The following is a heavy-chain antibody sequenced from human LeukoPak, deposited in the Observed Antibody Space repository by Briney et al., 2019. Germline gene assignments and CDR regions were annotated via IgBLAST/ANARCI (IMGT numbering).Heavy chain of an antibody. Sequence: SETLSLTCAVYGGSFSGYYWSWVRQPPGKGLEWVGEINHRGRTNYNPSLKSGVTISVDTSKNQFSLKLSSVTAADTAVYYCARGDKDVVVVAATLDYWGQGTLVTVSS. V-gene: IGHV4-34*01. J-gene: IGHJ4*02. CDR2: INHRGRT. CDR3: ARGDKDVVVVAATLDY. D-gene: IGHD2-15*01. CDR1: GGSFSGYY.